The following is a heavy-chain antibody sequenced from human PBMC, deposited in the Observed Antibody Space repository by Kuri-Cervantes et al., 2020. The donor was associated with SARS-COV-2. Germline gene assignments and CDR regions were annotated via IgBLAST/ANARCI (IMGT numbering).Heavy chain of an antibody. CDR2: IYTIGST. CDR1: GGPLSRYY. V-gene: IGHV4-4*07. CDR3: ARPPTILGVEGSYYYYYMDV. D-gene: IGHD3-9*01. J-gene: IGHJ6*03. Sequence: ESLSLTCTVSGGPLSRYYWSLIRQPAGKGLEWIVRIYTIGSTNYNPSLKSRVTMSVDTSKNQFSLKLSSVTAADTAVYYCARPPTILGVEGSYYYYYMDVWGKGTTVTVSS.